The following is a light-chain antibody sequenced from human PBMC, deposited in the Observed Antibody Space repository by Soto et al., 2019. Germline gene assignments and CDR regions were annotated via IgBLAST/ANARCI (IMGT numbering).Light chain of an antibody. CDR2: DIS. Sequence: QAVVTQEPSLTVSPGGTVTLTCGSSTGAVTSGHYPYWFQQKPGQAPRTLIYDISNKHTWTPARFSCSLLGGKAALTVSGAQPQDEADNCCLLAYSGDREVFGGGTKVTVL. CDR1: TGAVTSGHY. J-gene: IGLJ2*01. V-gene: IGLV7-46*01. CDR3: LLAYSGDREV.